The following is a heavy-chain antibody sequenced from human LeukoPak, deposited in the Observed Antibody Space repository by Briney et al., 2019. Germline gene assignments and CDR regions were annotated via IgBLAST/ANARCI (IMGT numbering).Heavy chain of an antibody. J-gene: IGHJ4*02. CDR3: ARADTTTIDY. CDR1: GDSTSTYY. V-gene: IGHV4-59*12. D-gene: IGHD1-26*01. Sequence: TSETLSLTCTVSGDSTSTYYWSWIRQPPGKGLEWIGYIYASGSTNYNPSLKSRVTISVDRSKNQFSLKLSSVTAADTAVYYCARADTTTIDYWGQGTLVTVSS. CDR2: IYASGST.